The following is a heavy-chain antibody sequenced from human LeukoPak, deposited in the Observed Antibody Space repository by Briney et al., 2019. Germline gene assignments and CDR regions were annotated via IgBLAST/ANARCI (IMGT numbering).Heavy chain of an antibody. CDR3: ARARAHSEGRYCSGGSCYSPISYHYYMGV. V-gene: IGHV1-69*06. CDR1: GGTFSSYA. D-gene: IGHD2-15*01. CDR2: IIPIFGTA. J-gene: IGHJ6*03. Sequence: ASVKVSCKASGGTFSSYAISWVRQAPGQGLEWMGGIIPIFGTANYAQKFQGRVTITADKSTSTAYMELSSLRSEDTAVYYCARARAHSEGRYCSGGSCYSPISYHYYMGVWGKGTTVTVSS.